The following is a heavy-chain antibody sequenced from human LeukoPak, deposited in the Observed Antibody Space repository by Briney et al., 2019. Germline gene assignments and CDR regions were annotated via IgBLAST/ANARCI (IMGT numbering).Heavy chain of an antibody. Sequence: GGSLRLSCAASGFTFSSYGMHWVRQAPGKGLEWVAVISYDGSNKYYADSVKGRFTISRDNSKNTLYLQMNSLRAEDTAVYYCAKDKQWLSIYFDYRGQGTLVTVSS. D-gene: IGHD6-19*01. CDR1: GFTFSSYG. J-gene: IGHJ4*02. V-gene: IGHV3-30*18. CDR3: AKDKQWLSIYFDY. CDR2: ISYDGSNK.